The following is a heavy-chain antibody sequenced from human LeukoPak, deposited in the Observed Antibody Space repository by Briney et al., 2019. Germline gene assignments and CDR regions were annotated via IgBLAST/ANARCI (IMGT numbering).Heavy chain of an antibody. V-gene: IGHV4-59*01. CDR1: GGSISSYY. D-gene: IGHD3-10*01. Sequence: PSETLSLTCTVSGGSISSYYWSWIRQPPGKGLEWIGYIYYSGSTNYNPSLKSRVTISVDTSKNQFSLKLSSVTAADTAVYYCAGGGSFRGVISLGGLDYWGQGTLVTVSS. CDR3: AGGGSFRGVISLGGLDY. CDR2: IYYSGST. J-gene: IGHJ4*02.